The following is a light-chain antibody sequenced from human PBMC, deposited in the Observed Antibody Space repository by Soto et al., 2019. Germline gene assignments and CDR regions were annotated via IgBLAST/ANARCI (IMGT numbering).Light chain of an antibody. CDR2: DVS. CDR1: SSDIGAYNY. V-gene: IGLV2-14*03. Sequence: QSALTQPASVSGSPGQSITISCTGTSSDIGAYNYVSWYQQHPGKDPKLMIYDVSYRPSGVSDRFSGSKSGNTASLTITGLQAEDEADYYCISYTRASTYVFGPGTKLTVL. J-gene: IGLJ1*01. CDR3: ISYTRASTYV.